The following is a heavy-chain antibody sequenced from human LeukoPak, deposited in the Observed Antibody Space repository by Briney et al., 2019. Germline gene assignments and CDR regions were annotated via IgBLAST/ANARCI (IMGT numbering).Heavy chain of an antibody. CDR3: ARDARATVVKDYYYYYYMDV. V-gene: IGHV4-61*02. CDR1: GGSISSGSYY. CDR2: IYTSGST. J-gene: IGHJ6*03. Sequence: SETLSLTCTVSGGSISSGSYYWGWIRQPAGKGLEWIGRIYTSGSTNYNPSLKSRVTISVDTSKNQFSLKLSSVTAADTAVYYCARDARATVVKDYYYYYYMDVWGKGTTVTVSS. D-gene: IGHD4-23*01.